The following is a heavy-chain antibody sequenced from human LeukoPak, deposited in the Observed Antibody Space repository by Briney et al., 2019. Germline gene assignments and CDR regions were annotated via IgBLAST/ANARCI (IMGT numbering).Heavy chain of an antibody. CDR2: ISYDGGNK. Sequence: GGSLRLSCAASGFTFSSYGMHWVRQAPGKGLEWVAVISYDGGNKYYADSVKGRFTISRDNSKNTLYLQMNSLRAEDTAVYYCAKEGGPGTFDIWGQGTMVTVSS. CDR1: GFTFSSYG. J-gene: IGHJ3*02. CDR3: AKEGGPGTFDI. V-gene: IGHV3-30*18. D-gene: IGHD2-15*01.